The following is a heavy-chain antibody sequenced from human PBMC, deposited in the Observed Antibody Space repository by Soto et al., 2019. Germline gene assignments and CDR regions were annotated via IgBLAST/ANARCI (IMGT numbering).Heavy chain of an antibody. CDR2: IYYSGST. CDR1: GGSISSSSYC. J-gene: IGHJ6*02. Sequence: PSETLSLTCTFSGGSISSSSYCRGWIRKTPGKGLEWIGSIYYSGSTYYNPSLKSRVTISVDTSKNQFSLKLSSVTAADTAVYYCAHPAGAAPNPYYYYYYGMDVWGQGTTVTVSS. D-gene: IGHD6-6*01. V-gene: IGHV4-39*01. CDR3: AHPAGAAPNPYYYYYYGMDV.